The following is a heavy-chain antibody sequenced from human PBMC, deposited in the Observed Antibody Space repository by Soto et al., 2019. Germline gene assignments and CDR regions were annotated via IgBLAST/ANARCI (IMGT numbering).Heavy chain of an antibody. V-gene: IGHV4-31*03. J-gene: IGHJ4*02. Sequence: SETLSLTCTVSGGSISSGGYYWSWIRQHPGKGLEWIGYIYYSGSTYYNPSLKSRVTISVDTSKNQFSLKLSSVTAADTAVYYCARTGRVVADDYWGQGTLVTVSS. D-gene: IGHD2-15*01. CDR1: GGSISSGGYY. CDR3: ARTGRVVADDY. CDR2: IYYSGST.